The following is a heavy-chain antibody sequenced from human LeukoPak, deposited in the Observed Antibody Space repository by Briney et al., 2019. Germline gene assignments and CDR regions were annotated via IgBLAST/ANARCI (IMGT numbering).Heavy chain of an antibody. J-gene: IGHJ4*02. Sequence: ASVKVSCKVSGYTLTELSMHWVRQAPGKGLEWMGGFDPEDGGTIYAQKFQGRVTMTEDTSTDTAYMELNSLRSEDTAVYYCATFGITGTASDYWGQGTLVTVSS. D-gene: IGHD1-20*01. CDR2: FDPEDGGT. CDR3: ATFGITGTASDY. V-gene: IGHV1-24*01. CDR1: GYTLTELS.